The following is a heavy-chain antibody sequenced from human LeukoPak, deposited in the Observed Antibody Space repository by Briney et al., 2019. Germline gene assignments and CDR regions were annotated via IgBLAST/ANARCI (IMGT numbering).Heavy chain of an antibody. CDR2: IYTSGST. J-gene: IGHJ4*02. Sequence: SETLSLTCTVPGGSISSYYWSWIRQPAGKGLEWIGRIYTSGSTNYNPSLKSRVTMSVDTSKNQFSLKLSSVTAADTAVYYCARGALVVVAANYFDYWGQGTLVTVSS. CDR3: ARGALVVVAANYFDY. V-gene: IGHV4-4*07. CDR1: GGSISSYY. D-gene: IGHD2-15*01.